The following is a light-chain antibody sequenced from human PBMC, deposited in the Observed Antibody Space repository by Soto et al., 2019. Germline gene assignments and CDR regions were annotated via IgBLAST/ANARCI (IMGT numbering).Light chain of an antibody. J-gene: IGLJ2*01. CDR2: SNN. CDR1: SSNIGSNT. V-gene: IGLV1-44*01. CDR3: QSYDSSFVL. Sequence: QAVVTQPPSASGTPGQRVTISCSGSSSNIGSNTVNWYQQLPGTAPKLLIYSNNQRPSGVPDRFSGSKSGTSASLAISGLQSEDEADYYCQSYDSSFVLFGGGTKVTVL.